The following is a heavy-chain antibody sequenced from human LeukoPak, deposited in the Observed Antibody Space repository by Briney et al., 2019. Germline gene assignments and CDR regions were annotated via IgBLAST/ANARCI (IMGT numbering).Heavy chain of an antibody. CDR3: ARDHDDGPDY. V-gene: IGHV1-2*02. Sequence: GASVKVSCKTSGFTFSDHYMHWLRQAPGQGLEWMGWIKPDSVATNYAQKFQGRFTMSRDMSISTVYMELTSLTSDDTAMYWCARDHDDGPDYWGQGTLVTVSA. D-gene: IGHD4/OR15-4a*01. CDR2: IKPDSVAT. CDR1: GFTFSDHY. J-gene: IGHJ4*02.